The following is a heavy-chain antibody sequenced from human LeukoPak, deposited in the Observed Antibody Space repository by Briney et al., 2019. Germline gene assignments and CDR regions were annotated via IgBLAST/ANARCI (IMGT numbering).Heavy chain of an antibody. V-gene: IGHV3-13*01. D-gene: IGHD3-3*02. CDR3: ARGPRILADGSYYFDY. CDR1: GFTFSSYD. Sequence: GGSLRLSCAASGFTFSSYDMHWVRQATGKGLEWVSAISTAGDTYYPGSVKGRFTISRENAKNSLYLQMNSLRAEDTAVYYCARGPRILADGSYYFDYWGQGTLVTVSS. J-gene: IGHJ4*02. CDR2: ISTAGDT.